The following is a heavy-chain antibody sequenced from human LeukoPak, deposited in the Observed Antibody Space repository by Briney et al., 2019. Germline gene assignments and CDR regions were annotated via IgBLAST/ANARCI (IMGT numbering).Heavy chain of an antibody. Sequence: SETLSLTCTVSGGSISRDGHYWSWISQYPGKGLESIGSVSSSGTTTYNPSLKSRVTISLDTSQNQFSLNLRSLTAADTAVYYCAREMVRDAFDIWGQGTMVTVSS. CDR2: VSSSGTT. CDR3: AREMVRDAFDI. CDR1: GGSISRDGHY. J-gene: IGHJ3*02. V-gene: IGHV4-31*03. D-gene: IGHD2-8*01.